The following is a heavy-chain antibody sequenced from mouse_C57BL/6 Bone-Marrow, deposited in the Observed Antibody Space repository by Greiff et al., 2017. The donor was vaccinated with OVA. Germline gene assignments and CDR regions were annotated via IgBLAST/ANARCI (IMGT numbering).Heavy chain of an antibody. CDR2: IYPGSGNT. J-gene: IGHJ2*01. CDR1: GYTFTDYY. D-gene: IGHD1-1*01. CDR3: ARWVYYGSSFDY. V-gene: IGHV1-76*01. Sequence: QVQLKESGAELVRPGASVKLSCKASGYTFTDYYINWVKQRPGQGLEWIARIYPGSGNTYYNEKFKGKATLTAEKSSSTAYMQLSSLTSEDSAVYFCARWVYYGSSFDYWGQGTTLTVSS.